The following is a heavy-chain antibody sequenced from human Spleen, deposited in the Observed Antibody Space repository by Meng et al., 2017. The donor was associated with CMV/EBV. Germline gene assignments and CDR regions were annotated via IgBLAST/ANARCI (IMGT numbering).Heavy chain of an antibody. V-gene: IGHV3-30*19. Sequence: GGSLRLSCAASGFTLSSHGMHWVRQAPGKGLEWVAVISYDGSNKYFVDSVKGRFTISRDNAMNTLYLQMNSLRAEDTAVYYCAKDSGFSSSRENWFDPWGQGTLVTVSS. CDR2: ISYDGSNK. J-gene: IGHJ5*02. D-gene: IGHD6-13*01. CDR1: GFTLSSHG. CDR3: AKDSGFSSSRENWFDP.